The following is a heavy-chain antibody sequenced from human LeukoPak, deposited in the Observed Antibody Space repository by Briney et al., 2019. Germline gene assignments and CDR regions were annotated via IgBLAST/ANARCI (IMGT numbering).Heavy chain of an antibody. J-gene: IGHJ4*02. CDR1: GFTFSIYA. CDR2: ISGSGGTA. D-gene: IGHD3-22*01. V-gene: IGHV3-23*01. Sequence: GGSLRLSCAASGFTFSIYAMSWVRQAPGKGLEWVSAISGSGGTAYYADSVKGRFTISRDNSKNTLYLQMNSLRAEDTTVYYCAKKGYYDGSGYYMYYFDHWGQGTLVTVSS. CDR3: AKKGYYDGSGYYMYYFDH.